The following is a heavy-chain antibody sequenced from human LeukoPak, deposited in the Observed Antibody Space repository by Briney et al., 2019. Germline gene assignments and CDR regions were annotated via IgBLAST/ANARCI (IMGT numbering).Heavy chain of an antibody. J-gene: IGHJ3*01. V-gene: IGHV4-59*01. Sequence: SETLSLTCTVSGGSISSYYWSWIRQPPGKGLEWIGYIYYSGSTNYNPSLKSRVTISVDTSKSQFSLKLSSVTAADTAVYYCARSSWIQLWLVWGQGTLVTVSS. CDR2: IYYSGST. CDR1: GGSISSYY. CDR3: ARSSWIQLWLV. D-gene: IGHD5-18*01.